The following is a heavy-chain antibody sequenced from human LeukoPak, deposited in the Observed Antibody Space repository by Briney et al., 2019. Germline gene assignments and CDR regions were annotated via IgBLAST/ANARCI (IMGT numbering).Heavy chain of an antibody. J-gene: IGHJ4*02. CDR2: IYYSGST. CDR3: ARGDILTGYYPFDY. D-gene: IGHD3-9*01. Sequence: PSETLSLTCTVSGGFISNNYWSWFRQPPGKGLEWIGYIYYSGSTNYNPSLKSRVTISVDTSKSQFSLKLSSVTAADTAVYYCARGDILTGYYPFDYWGQGTLVTVSS. V-gene: IGHV4-59*01. CDR1: GGFISNNY.